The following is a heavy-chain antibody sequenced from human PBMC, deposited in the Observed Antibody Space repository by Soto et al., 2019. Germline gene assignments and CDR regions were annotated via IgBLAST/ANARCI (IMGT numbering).Heavy chain of an antibody. CDR3: AKGYYDSSGSYGMDV. J-gene: IGHJ6*02. CDR2: ISYDGSNK. Sequence: PGGSLRLSCAASGFTFSSYGMHWVRQAPGKGLEWVAVISYDGSNKYQADSVKGRFTISRDNSKNTLYLQMNSPRAEDTAVYYCAKGYYDSSGSYGMDVWGQGTTVTVSS. CDR1: GFTFSSYG. D-gene: IGHD3-22*01. V-gene: IGHV3-30*18.